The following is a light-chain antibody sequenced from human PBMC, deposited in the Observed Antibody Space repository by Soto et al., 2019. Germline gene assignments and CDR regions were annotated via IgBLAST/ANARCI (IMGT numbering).Light chain of an antibody. CDR3: QTWGTGIQGV. CDR2: VNSDGSH. Sequence: QAVVTQSPSASASLGASVKLTCTLSSGHSNYAIAWHQQQPEKGPRYLMKVNSDGSHSKGDGIPDRFSGSSSGAERYLTISSLQSEDEADYYCQTWGTGIQGVFGGGTKVTVL. J-gene: IGLJ3*02. V-gene: IGLV4-69*01. CDR1: SGHSNYA.